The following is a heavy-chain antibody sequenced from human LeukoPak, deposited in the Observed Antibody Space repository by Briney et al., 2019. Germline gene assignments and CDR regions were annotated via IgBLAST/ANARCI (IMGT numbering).Heavy chain of an antibody. V-gene: IGHV3-21*01. J-gene: IGHJ3*02. CDR3: ARVSILIVPYYAFDI. Sequence: PGGSLRLSCEASGFSFSSYNMDWVRQTPGKGLEWISSITTSSTYTFYADSVKGRFTISRDNAKNSLYLQMNSLRAEDTAVYYCARVSILIVPYYAFDIWGQGTMVTVSS. CDR1: GFSFSSYN. CDR2: ITTSSTYT. D-gene: IGHD2/OR15-2a*01.